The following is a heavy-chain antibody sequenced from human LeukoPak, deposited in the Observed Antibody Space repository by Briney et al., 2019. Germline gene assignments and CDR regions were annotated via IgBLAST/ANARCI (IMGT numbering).Heavy chain of an antibody. J-gene: IGHJ6*03. CDR3: ARRNMERRHYHYYYMDV. V-gene: IGHV1-46*01. CDR1: GYTFTNYY. Sequence: ASVKLSCKASGYTFTNYYMHWVRQAPGQGLEWMGIIHPGGGSTNYPQKFQGRVTMTRDTSTSTIYMELSSLRSEDTAVYYCARRNMERRHYHYYYMDVWGKGTSVTVSS. D-gene: IGHD1-1*01. CDR2: IHPGGGST.